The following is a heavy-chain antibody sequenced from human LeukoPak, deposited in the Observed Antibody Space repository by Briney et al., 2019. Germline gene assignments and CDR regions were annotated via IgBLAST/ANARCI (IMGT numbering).Heavy chain of an antibody. V-gene: IGHV3-74*01. CDR1: GFTFSSYW. CDR3: AEDQYGDYVWEGDMDV. J-gene: IGHJ6*03. D-gene: IGHD3-16*01. CDR2: INSDGSST. Sequence: GGSLRLSCAASGFTFSSYWMHWVRQAPGKGRVWVSRINSDGSSTSYADSVKGRFIISRDNSKNTLYLQMNSLRAEDTAVYYCAEDQYGDYVWEGDMDVWGRGTTVIISS.